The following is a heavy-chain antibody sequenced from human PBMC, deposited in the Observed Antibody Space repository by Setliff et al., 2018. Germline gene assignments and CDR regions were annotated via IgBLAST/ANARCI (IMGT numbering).Heavy chain of an antibody. CDR3: ARHEFVGGYYGSVTYRHFDY. Sequence: PSETLSLTCTVSGDSISSTSYQWGWVRQPPGKGLEWIGSIYYTRTAYYNPSLKSRVTISVDTSKNQFSLQVTSLAATGTALYFCARHEFVGGYYGSVTYRHFDYWGQGILVTVSS. CDR1: GDSISSTSYQ. D-gene: IGHD3-10*01. J-gene: IGHJ4*02. V-gene: IGHV4-39*01. CDR2: IYYTRTA.